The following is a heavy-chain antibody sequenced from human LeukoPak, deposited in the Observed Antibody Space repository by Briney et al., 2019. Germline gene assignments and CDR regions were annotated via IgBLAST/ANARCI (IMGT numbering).Heavy chain of an antibody. CDR3: ARGKFRLTYYYYGMDV. J-gene: IGHJ6*02. CDR2: IWYDGSNK. V-gene: IGHV3-33*01. Sequence: GRSLRLSCAASGFTFSSYGMHWVRQAPGKGLEWVAVIWYDGSNKYYADSVKGRFTISRDNSKNTLYLQMNSLRAEDTAVYYCARGKFRLTYYYYGMDVWGQGTTVTVSS. CDR1: GFTFSSYG.